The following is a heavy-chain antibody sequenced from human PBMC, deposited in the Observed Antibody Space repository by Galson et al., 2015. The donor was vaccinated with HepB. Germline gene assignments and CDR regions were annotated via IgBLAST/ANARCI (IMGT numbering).Heavy chain of an antibody. Sequence: CAISGDSVSSNSAVWNWIRQSPSRGLEWLGTTYYRSKWYYDYAASVKSRITINPDTSKNQFSLQLNSVIPEDTAVYYCSREGAVGYGMDVWGQGTTVTVSS. CDR3: SREGAVGYGMDV. CDR1: GDSVSSNSAV. V-gene: IGHV6-1*01. J-gene: IGHJ6*02. CDR2: TYYRSKWYY. D-gene: IGHD4-23*01.